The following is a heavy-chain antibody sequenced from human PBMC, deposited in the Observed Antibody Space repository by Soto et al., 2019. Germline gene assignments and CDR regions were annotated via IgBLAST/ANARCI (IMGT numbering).Heavy chain of an antibody. CDR1: GYTFSSYY. D-gene: IGHD2-2*01. CDR3: ARASDQGGPSAFDI. Sequence: ASVKVSCKASGYTFSSYYMNWVRQAPGQGLEWLGIINPSGGYTTYAQRFLGRVTMTSDTSTSTVHMELSSLRSEDTAVYYCARASDQGGPSAFDIWGQGTMVTVSS. V-gene: IGHV1-46*01. CDR2: INPSGGYT. J-gene: IGHJ3*02.